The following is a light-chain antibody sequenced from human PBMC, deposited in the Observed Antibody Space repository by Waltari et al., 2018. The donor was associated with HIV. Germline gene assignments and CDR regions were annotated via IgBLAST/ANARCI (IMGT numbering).Light chain of an antibody. CDR3: AAWDDSLNGQV. V-gene: IGLV1-44*01. CDR2: SNK. Sequence: QSVLTQPPSASGTPGQRVTISCSGSRSNIGSNTINWYQQLPGTAPKLLIYSNKQRPSGVPVRFSGSKSGTSASLASSGLQSEDEADYYCAAWDDSLNGQVFGGGTKLTVL. CDR1: RSNIGSNT. J-gene: IGLJ3*02.